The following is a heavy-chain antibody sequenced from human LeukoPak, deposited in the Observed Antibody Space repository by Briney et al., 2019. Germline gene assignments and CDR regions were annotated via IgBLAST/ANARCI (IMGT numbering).Heavy chain of an antibody. J-gene: IGHJ3*02. CDR1: GYTFTGYY. Sequence: GASVKVSCKASGYTFTGYYIHWVRQAPGQGLEWMGWINTNSGGTNYAQKFQGRVTMTRDSSISTAYMELSRLRSDDTAVYHCTREPLQQQLVGEDSDAFDIWAKGQWSPSLQ. V-gene: IGHV1-2*02. CDR2: INTNSGGT. CDR3: TREPLQQQLVGEDSDAFDI. D-gene: IGHD6-13*01.